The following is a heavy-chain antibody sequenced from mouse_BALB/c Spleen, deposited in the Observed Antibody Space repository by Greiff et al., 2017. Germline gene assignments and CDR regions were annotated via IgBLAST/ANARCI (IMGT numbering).Heavy chain of an antibody. J-gene: IGHJ2*01. CDR3: TRDLTGTDFDY. V-gene: IGHV5-6-4*01. CDR2: ISSGGSYT. D-gene: IGHD4-1*01. Sequence: EVKVEESGGGLVKPGGSLKLSCAASGFTFSSYTMSWVRQTPEKRLEWVATISSGGSYTYYPDSVKGRFTISRDNAKNTLYLQMSSLKSEDTAMYYCTRDLTGTDFDYWGQGTTLTVSS. CDR1: GFTFSSYT.